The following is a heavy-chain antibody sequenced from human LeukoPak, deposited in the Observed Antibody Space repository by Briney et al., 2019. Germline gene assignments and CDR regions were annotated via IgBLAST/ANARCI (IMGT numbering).Heavy chain of an antibody. Sequence: ASVKVSCKASGYTFTSYGISWVRQAPGQGLEWMGWISAYNGNTNYAQKLQGRVTMTTDTSTSTAYMELRSLRSDDTAVYYCARDPLRFLEWLLYTWFDPWGQGTLVTVSS. CDR2: ISAYNGNT. J-gene: IGHJ5*02. CDR1: GYTFTSYG. V-gene: IGHV1-18*01. CDR3: ARDPLRFLEWLLYTWFDP. D-gene: IGHD3-3*01.